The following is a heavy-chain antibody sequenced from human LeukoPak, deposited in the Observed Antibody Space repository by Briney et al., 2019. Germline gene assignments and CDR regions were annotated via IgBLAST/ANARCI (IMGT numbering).Heavy chain of an antibody. Sequence: VASAWVSCKASGYTFTGYFMHWVRQAPGQGLEWMGWINPNSGVTNYAQKFQGRVTMTRDTSISTAYMELSSLRSDDTAVYYCARGYCSGSSCSGAWFDPWGQGTLVPVSS. V-gene: IGHV1-2*02. CDR3: ARGYCSGSSCSGAWFDP. CDR2: INPNSGVT. J-gene: IGHJ5*02. D-gene: IGHD2-15*01. CDR1: GYTFTGYF.